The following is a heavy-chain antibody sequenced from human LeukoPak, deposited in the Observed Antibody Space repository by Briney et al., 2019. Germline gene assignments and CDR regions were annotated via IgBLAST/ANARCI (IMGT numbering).Heavy chain of an antibody. CDR1: GFTFSSYS. D-gene: IGHD3-22*01. V-gene: IGHV3-48*04. Sequence: GGSLRLSCAASGFTFSSYSMNWVRQAPGKGLEWVSYISSSSSTIYYADSVKGRFTISRDNAKNSLYLQMNGLRAEDTAVYYCARDLHYYDSSGSDYWGQGTLVTVSS. CDR2: ISSSSSTI. J-gene: IGHJ4*02. CDR3: ARDLHYYDSSGSDY.